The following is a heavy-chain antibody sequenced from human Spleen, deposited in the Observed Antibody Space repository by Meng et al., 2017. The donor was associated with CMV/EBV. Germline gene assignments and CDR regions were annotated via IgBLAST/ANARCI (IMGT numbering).Heavy chain of an antibody. CDR3: ARELSPSTVTTRDYGMDV. V-gene: IGHV3-30*02. J-gene: IGHJ6*02. D-gene: IGHD4-17*01. Sequence: GESLKISCVASGFGFSAFAMQWVRQTPGKGLEWVALIRYDGGNKYYADSVKGRFTISRDNSKHTLSLQMNTLRPEDTAVYACARELSPSTVTTRDYGMDVWGQGTTVTVSS. CDR1: GFGFSAFA. CDR2: IRYDGGNK.